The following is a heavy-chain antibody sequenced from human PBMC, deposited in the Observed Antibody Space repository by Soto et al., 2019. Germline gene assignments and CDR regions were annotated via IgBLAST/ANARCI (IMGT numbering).Heavy chain of an antibody. J-gene: IGHJ6*02. CDR1: GGSISSGGYY. D-gene: IGHD4-17*01. CDR2: IYYSGST. CDR3: ARRSQVTKEDGYYYGLDV. V-gene: IGHV4-31*03. Sequence: PSETLSLTCTVSGGSISSGGYYWSWIRQHPGKGLEWNGYIYYSGSTYYNPSLKSRVTISVDTSKNQFSLKLSSVTAADTAVYYCARRSQVTKEDGYYYGLDVWGQGTTVTVS.